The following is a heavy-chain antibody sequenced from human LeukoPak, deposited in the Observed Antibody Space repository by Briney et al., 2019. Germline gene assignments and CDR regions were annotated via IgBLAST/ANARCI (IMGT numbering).Heavy chain of an antibody. V-gene: IGHV4-59*01. CDR1: GGSISSYY. J-gene: IGHJ4*02. D-gene: IGHD3-22*01. Sequence: SETLSLTCTVSGGSISSYYWSWLRQPPGKGLEWIGYIYYSGSTNYTPSLKSRVTISVDTSKNQFSLKLSSVTAADTAVYYCARDLDSSGYSDYWGQGTLVTVSS. CDR3: ARDLDSSGYSDY. CDR2: IYYSGST.